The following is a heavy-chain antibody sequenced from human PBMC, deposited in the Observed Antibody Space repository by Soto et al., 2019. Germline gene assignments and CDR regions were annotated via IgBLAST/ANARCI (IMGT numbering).Heavy chain of an antibody. CDR1: GGTFSSYT. V-gene: IGHV1-69*02. CDR3: AGGGDGVYT. Sequence: QVQLVQSGAEVKKPGSSVKVSCKASGGTFSSYTISWVRQAPGQGLEWMGRIIPILGIANYAQKFQGRVTITADKSTSTAYMEMSSLRSDDTAVYYGAGGGDGVYTWGQGTLVTVSS. D-gene: IGHD2-8*01. J-gene: IGHJ5*02. CDR2: IIPILGIA.